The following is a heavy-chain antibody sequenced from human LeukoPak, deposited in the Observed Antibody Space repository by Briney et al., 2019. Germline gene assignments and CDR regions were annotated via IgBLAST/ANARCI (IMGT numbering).Heavy chain of an antibody. CDR1: GGTFSSYA. D-gene: IGHD6-19*01. Sequence: ASVKVSCKASGGTFSSYAISWVRQAPGQGLEWMGGIIPIFGTANYAQKFQGRVTITTDESTSTAYMELSSLRSEDMAVYYCARVLTGYSSGWYYFDYWGQGTLVTVSS. V-gene: IGHV1-69*05. CDR2: IIPIFGTA. J-gene: IGHJ4*02. CDR3: ARVLTGYSSGWYYFDY.